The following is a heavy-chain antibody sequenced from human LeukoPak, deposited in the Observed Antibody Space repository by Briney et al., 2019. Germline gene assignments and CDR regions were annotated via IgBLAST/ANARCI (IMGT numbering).Heavy chain of an antibody. CDR1: GGTISSGCYY. V-gene: IGHV4-61*02. D-gene: IGHD1-1*01. CDR2: IYTSGST. J-gene: IGHJ4*02. Sequence: SQTLSLTCTVSGGTISSGCYYWSWIRQPAGKGLEWIGRIYTSGSTNYNPSLKSRVTISVDTSKNQFSLKLSSVTAVDTAVYYCASARYNWNDGERVDYWGQGTLVTVSS. CDR3: ASARYNWNDGERVDY.